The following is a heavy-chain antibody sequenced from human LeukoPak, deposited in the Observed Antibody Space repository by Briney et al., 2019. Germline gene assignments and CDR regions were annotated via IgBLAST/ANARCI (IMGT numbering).Heavy chain of an antibody. V-gene: IGHV3-30*02. J-gene: IGHJ4*02. D-gene: IGHD6-13*01. Sequence: GGSLRLSCAASGFTFSSYGMHRVRQAPGEGLEWVAFIRYDGSNKYYADSVKGRFTISRDNSKNTLYLQMNSLRAEDTAVYYCAKDSSWLQIPAAGSLDYWGQGTLVTVSS. CDR1: GFTFSSYG. CDR3: AKDSSWLQIPAAGSLDY. CDR2: IRYDGSNK.